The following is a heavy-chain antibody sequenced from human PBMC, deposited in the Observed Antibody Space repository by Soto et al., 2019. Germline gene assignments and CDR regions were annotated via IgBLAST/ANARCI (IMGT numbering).Heavy chain of an antibody. D-gene: IGHD3-3*01. CDR2: ISGSGAGT. J-gene: IGHJ6*02. CDR3: AKGPTAFGAVISFDYYYGMYV. Sequence: GALRLSGTASVFTFSTSAMSWVRQAPGRGLEWVSGISGSGAGTYYADSVKGRFTISRDNSKNTLYLQMSGLRAEDAAVYYCAKGPTAFGAVISFDYYYGMYVWGQGTPVTVSS. V-gene: IGHV3-23*01. CDR1: VFTFSTSA.